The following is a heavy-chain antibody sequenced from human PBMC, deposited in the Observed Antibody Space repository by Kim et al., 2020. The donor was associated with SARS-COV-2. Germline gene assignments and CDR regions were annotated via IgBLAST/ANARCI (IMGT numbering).Heavy chain of an antibody. CDR1: GFTFGDYA. D-gene: IGHD3-10*01. CDR2: IRSKAYGGTT. V-gene: IGHV3-49*03. J-gene: IGHJ5*02. CDR3: TRDRPSGELLWFGEPQT. Sequence: GGSLRLSCTASGFTFGDYAMSWFRQAPGKGLEWVGFIRSKAYGGTTEYAASVKGRFTISRDDSKSIAYLQMNSLKTEDTAVYYCTRDRPSGELLWFGEPQTWGQGTLVTVSS.